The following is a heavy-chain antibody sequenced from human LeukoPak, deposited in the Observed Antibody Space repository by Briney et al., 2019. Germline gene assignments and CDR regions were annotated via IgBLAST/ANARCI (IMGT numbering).Heavy chain of an antibody. J-gene: IGHJ4*02. CDR2: IYYSGST. CDR3: ARTGSTVTMLYPFDH. Sequence: PSETLSLTCTVSGGSISSYYWSWIRQPPGKGLEWIGYIYYSGSTNYNPSLKSRVSISVDTSKNQFSLKLSSVTAADMAVYYCARTGSTVTMLYPFDHWGQGTLVTVSS. D-gene: IGHD4-17*01. CDR1: GGSISSYY. V-gene: IGHV4-59*01.